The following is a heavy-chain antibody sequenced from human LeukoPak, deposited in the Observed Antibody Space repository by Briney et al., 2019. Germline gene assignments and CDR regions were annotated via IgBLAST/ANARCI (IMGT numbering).Heavy chain of an antibody. CDR3: AREQYDAFDI. Sequence: ASVKVSCKASGYTFTTYYMHWVRQAPGQGLEWMGIINPSGGRTSYTQKFQGRLTMTRDTSTGTVYMELSSLSSEDTAVYYCAREQYDAFDIWGHGTMVTVSS. V-gene: IGHV1-46*01. CDR1: GYTFTTYY. J-gene: IGHJ3*02. CDR2: INPSGGRT.